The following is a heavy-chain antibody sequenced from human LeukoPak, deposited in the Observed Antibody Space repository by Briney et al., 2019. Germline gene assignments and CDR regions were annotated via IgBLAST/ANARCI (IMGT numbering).Heavy chain of an antibody. CDR2: VSSSSSYI. J-gene: IGHJ4*02. CDR1: GFTFSSYS. CDR3: ARDPPTKCSTSCYHDY. Sequence: GGSLRLSCAASGFTFSSYSMKWLRQAPGKGLEWVSSVSSSSSYIYYADSVKGRFTISRDNAKNSLYLQMNSLRAEDTAVYYCARDPPTKCSTSCYHDYWGQGTLVTVSS. D-gene: IGHD2-2*01. V-gene: IGHV3-21*01.